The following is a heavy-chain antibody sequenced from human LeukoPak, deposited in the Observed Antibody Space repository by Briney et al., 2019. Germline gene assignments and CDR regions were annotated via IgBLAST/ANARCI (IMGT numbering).Heavy chain of an antibody. V-gene: IGHV3-66*04. J-gene: IGHJ3*02. CDR2: IYSGGGT. Sequence: GGSLRLSCAASGFTVSTNYMSWVRQAPGKGLEWVSVIYSGGGTYYADSVKGRFTISRDNSKNTLFLQMNSLRAEDTAVYYCARPVLTTINDGFDIWGQGTMVTVSS. D-gene: IGHD2-21*02. CDR1: GFTVSTNY. CDR3: ARPVLTTINDGFDI.